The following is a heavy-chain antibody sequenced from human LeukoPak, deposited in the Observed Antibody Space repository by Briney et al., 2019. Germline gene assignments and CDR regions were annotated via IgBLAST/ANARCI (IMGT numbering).Heavy chain of an antibody. Sequence: ASVKVSCKPSGYTFTNYAIHWVRQAPGQRLEWMGWINGGNGNTKYSQEFQGRVTITRDTSATTAYMELSSLRSEDMAVHYCVRDNPSGSNFDYWGQGTLVTVSS. CDR3: VRDNPSGSNFDY. D-gene: IGHD6-19*01. V-gene: IGHV1-3*03. CDR1: GYTFTNYA. J-gene: IGHJ4*02. CDR2: INGGNGNT.